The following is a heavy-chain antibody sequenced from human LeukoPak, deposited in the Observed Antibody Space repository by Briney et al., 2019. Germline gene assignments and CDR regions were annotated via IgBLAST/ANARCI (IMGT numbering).Heavy chain of an antibody. Sequence: GGSLRLSCAASGFNFDDYAMHWVRQAPGKGLEWVSGISWNSGNIAYADSVKGRFTISRDSAKTSLYLQMNSLRAEDTAVYYCAKDRCSNGIGCYYYYMDVWGKGTTVTISS. CDR2: ISWNSGNI. V-gene: IGHV3-9*01. J-gene: IGHJ6*03. D-gene: IGHD2-8*01. CDR3: AKDRCSNGIGCYYYYMDV. CDR1: GFNFDDYA.